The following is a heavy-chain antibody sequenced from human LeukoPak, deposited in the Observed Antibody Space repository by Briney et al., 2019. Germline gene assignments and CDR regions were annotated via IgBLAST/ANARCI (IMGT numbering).Heavy chain of an antibody. CDR1: GFTFSSDA. D-gene: IGHD3-3*01. J-gene: IGHJ4*02. CDR2: ISGSGGST. V-gene: IGHV3-23*01. Sequence: GGSLRLSCAASGFTFSSDAMSWVRQAPGKGLEWVSRISGSGGSTYYADSVKGRFTISRDNSKNTLYLQMNRLRAEDTAVYYCAKDYDFWSGYSDYWGQGTLVTVSS. CDR3: AKDYDFWSGYSDY.